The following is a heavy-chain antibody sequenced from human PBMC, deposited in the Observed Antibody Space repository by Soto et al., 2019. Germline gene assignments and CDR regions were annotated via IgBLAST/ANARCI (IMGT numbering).Heavy chain of an antibody. V-gene: IGHV4-59*01. CDR2: IYYSGST. Sequence: QVQLQESGPGLVKPSETLSLTCTVSGGSISSYYWSWIRQPPGKGLEWIGYIYYSGSTNYNPSLKSRVTISVDTSKNQFSLKLSSVTAADTAVYYCARGGGSYRPFDYWGQGTLVTVSS. J-gene: IGHJ4*02. D-gene: IGHD1-26*01. CDR1: GGSISSYY. CDR3: ARGGGSYRPFDY.